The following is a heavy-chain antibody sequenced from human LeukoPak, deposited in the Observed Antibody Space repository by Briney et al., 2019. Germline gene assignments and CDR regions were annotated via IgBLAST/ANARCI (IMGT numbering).Heavy chain of an antibody. Sequence: SETLSLTCTVSGGSISSHYWNWIRQPPGKGLEWIGYIYYTGTTNYHPSLKSRVTISVDTSKNQFSLKLSSVTAADTAVYYCARGIFGVVTPDAFDIWGQGTMVTVSS. CDR1: GGSISSHY. V-gene: IGHV4-59*11. J-gene: IGHJ3*02. D-gene: IGHD3-3*02. CDR2: IYYTGTT. CDR3: ARGIFGVVTPDAFDI.